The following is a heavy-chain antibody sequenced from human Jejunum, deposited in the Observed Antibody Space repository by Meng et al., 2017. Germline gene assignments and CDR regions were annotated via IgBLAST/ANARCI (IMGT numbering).Heavy chain of an antibody. CDR3: AKNGYCSGGRCSSGTSFDP. Sequence: PGPGVDKTSXPLSPTCACXGGSISNNNYVMWVRQPPGKGLEWIGEISDGGSTSYNPSLKNRVTISIDKSKSQFSLKLSSVTAADTAVYFCAKNGYCSGGRCSSGTSFDPWGQGTLVTVSS. CDR2: ISDGGST. J-gene: IGHJ5*02. V-gene: IGHV4-4*02. D-gene: IGHD2-15*01. CDR1: GGSISNNNY.